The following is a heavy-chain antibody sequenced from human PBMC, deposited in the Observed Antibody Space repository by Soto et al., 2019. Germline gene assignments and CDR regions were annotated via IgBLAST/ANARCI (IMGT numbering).Heavy chain of an antibody. Sequence: GGSLRLSCAASGFTFSSYGMHWVRQAPGKGLEWVAVIWYDGSNKYYADSVKGRFTISRDNSKNTLYLQMNSLRAEDTAVYYFLRPYRDFWSGYWFDAWGQGNTVNVSS. V-gene: IGHV3-33*01. CDR1: GFTFSSYG. D-gene: IGHD3-3*01. CDR3: LRPYRDFWSGYWFDA. J-gene: IGHJ5*01. CDR2: IWYDGSNK.